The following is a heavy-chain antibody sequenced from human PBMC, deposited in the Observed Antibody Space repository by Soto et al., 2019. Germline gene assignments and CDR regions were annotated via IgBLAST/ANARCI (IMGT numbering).Heavy chain of an antibody. V-gene: IGHV1-8*01. J-gene: IGHJ6*03. CDR3: ESSQKYDILTGYYYYYYYMDV. Sequence: QVQLVQSGAEVKKPGASVKVSCKASGYTFTSYDINWVRQATGQGLEWMGWMNPNRGNTGYAQKYQGRVTMPRNTSISTAYMELRSLRSEDTAVYYCESSQKYDILTGYYYYYYYMDVWGKGTTVTVSS. D-gene: IGHD3-9*01. CDR1: GYTFTSYD. CDR2: MNPNRGNT.